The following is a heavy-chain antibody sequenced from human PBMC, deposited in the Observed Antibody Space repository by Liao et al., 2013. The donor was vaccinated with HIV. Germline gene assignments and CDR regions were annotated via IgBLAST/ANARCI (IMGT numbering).Heavy chain of an antibody. J-gene: IGHJ5*02. Sequence: QVQLQQWGAGLLKPSETLSLTCAVYGGSFSSYYWSWIRQPPGKGLEWIGEINHSGSTNYSPSLKSRVTISVDTSKNQFSLKLSSVTAADTAVYYCARGFRVLAGVAWFDPWGQGTLVTVSS. D-gene: IGHD3-10*01. CDR2: INHSGST. CDR3: ARGFRVLAGVAWFDP. CDR1: GGSFSSYY. V-gene: IGHV4-34*01.